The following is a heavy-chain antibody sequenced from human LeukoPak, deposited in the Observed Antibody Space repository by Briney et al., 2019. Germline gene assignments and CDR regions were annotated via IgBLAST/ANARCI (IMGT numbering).Heavy chain of an antibody. V-gene: IGHV1-2*02. CDR1: GYTFTGYY. D-gene: IGHD2-2*02. J-gene: IGHJ6*03. CDR3: ARVAAEVVGVPGAIGFGWLRRDYYYMDV. CDR2: INPNSGGT. Sequence: ASVKVSCKASGYTFTGYYMHWVRQAPGQGLEWMGWINPNSGGTNYAQKFQGRVTMTRDTSISTAYMELSSLRSEDTAVYYCARVAAEVVGVPGAIGFGWLRRDYYYMDVWGKGTPVTVSS.